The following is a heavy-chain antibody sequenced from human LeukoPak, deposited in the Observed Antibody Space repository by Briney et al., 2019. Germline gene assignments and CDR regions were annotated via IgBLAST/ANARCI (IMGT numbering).Heavy chain of an antibody. CDR3: ARDFLLQSEGLFDY. CDR1: GGSISSYY. CDR2: FYISGST. D-gene: IGHD4-11*01. Sequence: SETLSLTCTVSGGSISSYYWSWIRQPAGKGLEWIGRFYISGSTNYNPSLKSRVTMSVDTSKNQFSLRLNSVTAADTAVYYCARDFLLQSEGLFDYWGQGTLVTISS. V-gene: IGHV4-4*07. J-gene: IGHJ4*02.